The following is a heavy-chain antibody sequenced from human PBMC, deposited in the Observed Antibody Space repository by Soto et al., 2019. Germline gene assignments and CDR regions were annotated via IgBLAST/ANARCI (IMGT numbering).Heavy chain of an antibody. CDR3: ARGWRFDP. D-gene: IGHD1-1*01. V-gene: IGHV4-34*01. J-gene: IGHJ5*02. Sequence: SETLSLTCGIYGGSFSGYQWNWIRQSPGQGLEWIGEINHSGTTKYNPSLESRINLSVDTSKKQFSLKMFSVTAADTAIYYCARGWRFDPWGQGTQVTVSS. CDR2: INHSGTT. CDR1: GGSFSGYQ.